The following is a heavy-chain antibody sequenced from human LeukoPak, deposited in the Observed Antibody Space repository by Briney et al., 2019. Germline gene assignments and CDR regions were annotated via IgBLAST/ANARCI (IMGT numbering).Heavy chain of an antibody. CDR3: ARGGSSGVYYYGSGSDYFDY. Sequence: ASVKVSCKASGGTFSSYAISWVRQAPGQGLEWMGRIIPILGTANYAQKFQGRVTITADKSTSTAYMELSSLRSEDTAVYYCARGGSSGVYYYGSGSDYFDYWGQGTLVTVSS. CDR2: IIPILGTA. V-gene: IGHV1-69*04. CDR1: GGTFSSYA. D-gene: IGHD3-10*01. J-gene: IGHJ4*02.